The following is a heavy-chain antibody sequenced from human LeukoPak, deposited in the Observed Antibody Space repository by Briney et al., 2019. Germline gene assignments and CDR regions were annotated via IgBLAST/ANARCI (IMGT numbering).Heavy chain of an antibody. V-gene: IGHV1-18*01. D-gene: IGHD1-14*01. CDR1: GGTSSSYA. CDR3: ARDRNYYFDY. CDR2: ISAYNGNT. J-gene: IGHJ4*02. Sequence: ASVKVSCKASGGTSSSYAISWVRQAPGQGLEWMGWISAYNGNTNYAQKLQGRVTMTTDTSTSTAYMELRSLRSDDTAVYYCARDRNYYFDYWGQGTLVTVSS.